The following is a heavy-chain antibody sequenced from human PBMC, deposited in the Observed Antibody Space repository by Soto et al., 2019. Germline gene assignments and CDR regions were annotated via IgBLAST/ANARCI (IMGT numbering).Heavy chain of an antibody. CDR3: ARSREFDY. CDR2: IFPSGTT. Sequence: SETLSLTCGVSGGSLSGATYSWNWIRQPPGKGLEWIGYIFPSGTTYYNPSLKSRVTIPIDVSKNQFSLSLRSLTAADTAVYYCARSREFDYWSQGTLVTVSS. V-gene: IGHV4-30-2*01. J-gene: IGHJ4*02. CDR1: GGSLSGATYS.